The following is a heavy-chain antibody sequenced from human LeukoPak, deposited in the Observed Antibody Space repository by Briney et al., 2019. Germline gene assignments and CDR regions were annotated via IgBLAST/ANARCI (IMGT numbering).Heavy chain of an antibody. D-gene: IGHD1-26*01. CDR3: AREAKELGATAFHM. J-gene: IGHJ3*02. CDR2: ISYSGHTI. V-gene: IGHV3-11*01. CDR1: GFTFSDHY. Sequence: GGSLRLSCAASGFTFSDHYMSWIRQAPGKGLEWVSCISYSGHTIYYADSVKGRFTISRDNAKNSLYLQMNSLRAEDTAVYYCAREAKELGATAFHMWGQGTMVSVSS.